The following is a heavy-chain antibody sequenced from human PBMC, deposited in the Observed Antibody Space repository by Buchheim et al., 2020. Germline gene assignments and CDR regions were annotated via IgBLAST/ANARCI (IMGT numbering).Heavy chain of an antibody. D-gene: IGHD3-10*02. V-gene: IGHV1-2*04. CDR1: GYTFTGYY. CDR3: ARDLGSGSYFRKRHYGMDV. Sequence: QVQLVQSGAEVKKPGASVKVSCKASGYTFTGYYMHWVRQAPGQGLEWMGWINPNSGGTNYAQKFKGWVTMTRDTSISTACMELSRLRSDDTAVYYCARDLGSGSYFRKRHYGMDVWGQGTT. CDR2: INPNSGGT. J-gene: IGHJ6*02.